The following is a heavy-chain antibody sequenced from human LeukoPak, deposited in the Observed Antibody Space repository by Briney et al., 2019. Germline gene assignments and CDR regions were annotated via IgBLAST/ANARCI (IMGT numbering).Heavy chain of an antibody. J-gene: IGHJ4*02. CDR2: IYHSGST. Sequence: SQTLSLTCTVSGGSISSYYWSWIRQPPGKGLEWIGSIYHSGSTDYNPSLKSRVTISVDTSKNQFSLKLSSVTAADTAVYYCARQGSSWYGPDYWGQGTLVTVSS. V-gene: IGHV4-59*08. D-gene: IGHD6-13*01. CDR1: GGSISSYY. CDR3: ARQGSSWYGPDY.